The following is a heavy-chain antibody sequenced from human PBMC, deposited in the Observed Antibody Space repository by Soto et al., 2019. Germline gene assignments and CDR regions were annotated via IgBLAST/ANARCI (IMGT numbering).Heavy chain of an antibody. D-gene: IGHD6-19*01. V-gene: IGHV3-23*01. CDR1: GFTFSSYA. Sequence: GGSLRLSXAASGFTFSSYAMSWVRQAPGKGLEWVSAISGSGGSTYYADSVKGRFTISRDNSKNTLYLQMNSLRAEDTAVYYCAKDSEQWLVDTPDYWGQGTLVTVSS. J-gene: IGHJ4*02. CDR2: ISGSGGST. CDR3: AKDSEQWLVDTPDY.